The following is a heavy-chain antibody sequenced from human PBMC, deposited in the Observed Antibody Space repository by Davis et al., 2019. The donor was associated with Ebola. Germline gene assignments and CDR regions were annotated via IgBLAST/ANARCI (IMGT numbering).Heavy chain of an antibody. V-gene: IGHV1-2*04. CDR2: INPNSGGT. J-gene: IGHJ6*02. CDR3: ASWMTDLWSGKLYYYYGMDV. D-gene: IGHD3-3*01. CDR1: GYTFTGYY. Sequence: AASVKVSCKASGYTFTGYYMHWVRQAPGQGLEWMGWINPNSGGTNYAQKFQGWVTMTRDTSISTAYMELSRLRSDDTAVYYCASWMTDLWSGKLYYYYGMDVWGQGTTVTVSS.